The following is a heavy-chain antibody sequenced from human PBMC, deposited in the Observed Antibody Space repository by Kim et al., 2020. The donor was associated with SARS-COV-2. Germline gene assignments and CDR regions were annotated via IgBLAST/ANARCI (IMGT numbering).Heavy chain of an antibody. CDR1: GFTFSSYA. D-gene: IGHD3-3*01. J-gene: IGHJ6*02. CDR2: ISGSGGST. V-gene: IGHV3-23*01. CDR3: AKWNDFWSGYHYGGISTYGMDV. Sequence: GGSLRLSCAASGFTFSSYAMSWVRQAPGKGLEWVSAISGSGGSTYYADSVKGRFTISRDNSKNTLYLQMNSLRAEDTAVYYCAKWNDFWSGYHYGGISTYGMDVWGQGTTVTVSS.